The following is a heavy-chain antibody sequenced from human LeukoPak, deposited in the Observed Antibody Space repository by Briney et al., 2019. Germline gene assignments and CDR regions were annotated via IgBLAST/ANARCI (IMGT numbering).Heavy chain of an antibody. V-gene: IGHV4-30-4*01. Sequence: SETLSLTCTVSGASISTGDYYWSWIRQPPGRGLEWIGYIYYSGSTDYNPSLKSRVSISVDTSKNQYSVKLNSVTAADTAVYYCARGPNYVWGSYRYFDYWGQGTLVTVSS. D-gene: IGHD3-16*02. CDR3: ARGPNYVWGSYRYFDY. J-gene: IGHJ4*02. CDR2: IYYSGST. CDR1: GASISTGDYY.